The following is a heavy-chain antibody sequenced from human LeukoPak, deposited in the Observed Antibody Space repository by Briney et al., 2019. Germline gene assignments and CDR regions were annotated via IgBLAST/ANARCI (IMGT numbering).Heavy chain of an antibody. V-gene: IGHV3-30*18. J-gene: IGHJ4*02. CDR3: AKDGPAYYYDSSGYPTDY. CDR2: ISYDGSNK. CDR1: GFTFRSYS. D-gene: IGHD3-22*01. Sequence: GRSLRLSCAHSGFTFRSYSRHWVRQAPGKGLEWVAVISYDGSNKYYADSVKGRFTISRDNSKNTLYLQMNSLRAEDTAVYYCAKDGPAYYYDSSGYPTDYWGQGTLVTVSS.